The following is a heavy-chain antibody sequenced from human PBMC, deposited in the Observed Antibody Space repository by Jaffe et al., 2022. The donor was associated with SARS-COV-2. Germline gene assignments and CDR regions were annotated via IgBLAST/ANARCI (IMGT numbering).Heavy chain of an antibody. CDR3: ARAGYDSSGYSGWGWFDP. CDR1: GGTFSSYT. V-gene: IGHV1-69*02. J-gene: IGHJ5*02. D-gene: IGHD3-22*01. CDR2: IIPILGIA. Sequence: QVQLVQSGAEVKKPGSSVKVSCKASGGTFSSYTISWVRQAPGQGLEWMGRIIPILGIANYAQKFQGRVTITADKSTSTAYMELSSLRSEDTAVYYCARAGYDSSGYSGWGWFDPWGQGTLVTVSS.